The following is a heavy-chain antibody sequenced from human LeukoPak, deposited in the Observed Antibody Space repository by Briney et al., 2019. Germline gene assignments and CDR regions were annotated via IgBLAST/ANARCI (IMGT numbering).Heavy chain of an antibody. Sequence: GGSLRLSCAASGFTFSSYAMSWVRQAPGQGLEWMGWISGFNGATNYAQKFQGRVTMTLDTSTNTTYMDLRTVTPDDTAIYYCARALPGAATAHNWFDPWGQGTLVTVSS. V-gene: IGHV1-18*01. CDR2: ISGFNGAT. CDR1: GFTFSSYA. J-gene: IGHJ5*02. CDR3: ARALPGAATAHNWFDP. D-gene: IGHD1-1*01.